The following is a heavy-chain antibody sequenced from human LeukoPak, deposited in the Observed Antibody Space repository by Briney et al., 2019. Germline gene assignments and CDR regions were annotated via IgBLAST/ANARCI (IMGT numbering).Heavy chain of an antibody. V-gene: IGHV5-51*01. J-gene: IGHJ5*02. CDR3: ARPLTTSGTFWFDP. CDR2: IYPGDSDT. D-gene: IGHD1-1*01. Sequence: WMGIIYPGDSDTRYSPSFQGQVTISADKSISTAYLQWSSLKASDTAMYNCARPLTTSGTFWFDPWGQGFLVTVSS.